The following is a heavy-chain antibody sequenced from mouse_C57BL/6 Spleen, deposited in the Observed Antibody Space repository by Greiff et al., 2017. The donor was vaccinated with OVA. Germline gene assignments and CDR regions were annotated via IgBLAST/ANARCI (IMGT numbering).Heavy chain of an antibody. CDR3: ASIYDGYYAWFAY. Sequence: QVQLQQPGAELVKPGASVKMSCKASGYTFTSYWITWVKQRPGQGLEWIGDIYPGSGSTNYNEKFKSKATLTVDTSSSTAYMQLSSLTSEDSAFYYCASIYDGYYAWFAYWGQGTLVTVSA. D-gene: IGHD2-3*01. CDR1: GYTFTSYW. V-gene: IGHV1-55*01. J-gene: IGHJ3*01. CDR2: IYPGSGST.